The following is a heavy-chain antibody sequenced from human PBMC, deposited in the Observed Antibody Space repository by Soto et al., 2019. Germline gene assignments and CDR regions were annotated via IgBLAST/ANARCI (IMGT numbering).Heavy chain of an antibody. CDR3: TGAYYDINGYSLDP. Sequence: SETLPLTCSVSGGSISSGYWTWIRQPPGKGLEWIGYIYYGGSINYNPSLKSRVIISVDTAKNQFSLRLSSVTAADTAVYYCTGAYYDINGYSLDPWGQGTSVTVS. CDR1: GGSISSGY. V-gene: IGHV4-59*01. J-gene: IGHJ5*02. CDR2: IYYGGSI. D-gene: IGHD3-22*01.